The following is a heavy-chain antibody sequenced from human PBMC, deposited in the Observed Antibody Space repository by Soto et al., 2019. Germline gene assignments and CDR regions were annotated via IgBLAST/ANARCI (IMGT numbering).Heavy chain of an antibody. CDR1: GYTFTSYG. CDR3: ARDGEVLWSGYKYYYGMDV. CDR2: ISTYNGNT. V-gene: IGHV1-18*01. J-gene: IGHJ6*02. Sequence: QVQLVQSGAEVKKPGASVKVSCKASGYTFTSYGLSWVRQAPGQGLEWMGWISTYNGNTNYAQKLQGRVTMTTDTPTSTAYMELRSLRSDATAVYYCARDGEVLWSGYKYYYGMDVWGQGTTVTVSS. D-gene: IGHD3-3*01.